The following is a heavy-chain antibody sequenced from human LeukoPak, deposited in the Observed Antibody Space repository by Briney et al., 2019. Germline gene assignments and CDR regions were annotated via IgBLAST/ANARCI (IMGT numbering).Heavy chain of an antibody. CDR3: GRGGYSGYEFDC. D-gene: IGHD5-12*01. CDR2: IYPGDSDT. J-gene: IGHJ4*02. CDR1: GNXFSTNW. Sequence: GESLKISCSASGNXFSTNWICWVRQMPGKGLEWMGVIYPGDSDTRYSPSFQGQVTMSADKSISTAYLQWSSLKASDSAMYYCGRGGYSGYEFDCWGQGTLVTVSS. V-gene: IGHV5-51*01.